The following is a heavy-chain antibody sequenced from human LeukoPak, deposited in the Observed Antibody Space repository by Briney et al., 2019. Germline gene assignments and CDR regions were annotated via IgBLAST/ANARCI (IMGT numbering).Heavy chain of an antibody. V-gene: IGHV1-24*01. CDR2: FDPEDGET. Sequence: GASVKVSCKVSGYTLTELSMHWVRQAPGKGLEWMGGFDPEDGETIYAQKFQGRVTMTEDTSTDTAYMELSSLRSEDTAVYYCATDQMYRVQLWRHFDYWAREPWSPSPQ. CDR3: ATDQMYRVQLWRHFDY. D-gene: IGHD5-18*01. CDR1: GYTLTELS. J-gene: IGHJ4*02.